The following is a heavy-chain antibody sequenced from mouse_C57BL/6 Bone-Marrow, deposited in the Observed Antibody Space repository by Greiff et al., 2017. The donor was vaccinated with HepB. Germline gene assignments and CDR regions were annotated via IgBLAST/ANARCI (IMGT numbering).Heavy chain of an antibody. CDR2: ISSGSSTI. CDR1: GFTFSDYG. CDR3: ARRLWLRRDAMDY. D-gene: IGHD2-2*01. J-gene: IGHJ4*01. V-gene: IGHV5-17*01. Sequence: EVQVVESGGGLVKPGGSLKLSCAASGFTFSDYGMHWVRQAPEKGLEWVAYISSGSSTIYYADTVKGRFTISRDNAKNTLFLQMTSLRSEDTAMYYCARRLWLRRDAMDYWGQGTSVTVSS.